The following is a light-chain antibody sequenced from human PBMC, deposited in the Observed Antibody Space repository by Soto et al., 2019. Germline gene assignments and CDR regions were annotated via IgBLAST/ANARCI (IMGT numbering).Light chain of an antibody. CDR2: AAS. V-gene: IGKV1-39*01. CDR3: QQCYSTHT. CDR1: QSISSY. J-gene: IGKJ2*01. Sequence: DIQMTQSPSSLSASVGDSVTITFRASQSISSYLNWYQQKPGQAPKLLIYAASSLQSGVPSRFSGSRSGTDVPHTISSLQPEYFATYYCQQCYSTHTLGQGTKL.